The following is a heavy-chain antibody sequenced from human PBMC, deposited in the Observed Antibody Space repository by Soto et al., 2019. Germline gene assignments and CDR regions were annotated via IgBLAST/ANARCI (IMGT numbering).Heavy chain of an antibody. V-gene: IGHV1-69*13. CDR1: GYTFTGYY. CDR2: IIPIFGTA. J-gene: IGHJ3*02. D-gene: IGHD3-22*01. CDR3: ARERDTYYYDSSGYYLSAFDI. Sequence: SVKVSCKASGYTFTGYYMHWVRQAPGQGLEWMGGIIPIFGTANYAQKFQGRVTITADESTSTAYMELSSLRSEDTAVYYCARERDTYYYDSSGYYLSAFDIWGQGTMVTVSS.